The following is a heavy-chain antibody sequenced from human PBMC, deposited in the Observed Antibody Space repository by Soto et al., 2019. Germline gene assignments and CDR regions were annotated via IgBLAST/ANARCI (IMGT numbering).Heavy chain of an antibody. D-gene: IGHD3-22*01. CDR2: ISAYNGNT. CDR1: GYTFTSYG. Sequence: EASVKVSCKASGYTFTSYGISWVRQAPGQGLEWMGWISAYNGNTNYAQKLQGRVTMTTDTSTSTAYMELRSLRSDDTAVYYCARGHAGDTAMVLRSYYYDSSGYYRYYFDYWGQGTLVTVSS. J-gene: IGHJ4*02. CDR3: ARGHAGDTAMVLRSYYYDSSGYYRYYFDY. V-gene: IGHV1-18*01.